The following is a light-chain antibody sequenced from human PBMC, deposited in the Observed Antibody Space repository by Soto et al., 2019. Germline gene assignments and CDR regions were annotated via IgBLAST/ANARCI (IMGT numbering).Light chain of an antibody. V-gene: IGLV2-8*01. Sequence: QSALTQPASVSGSPGRSITISCTGTSSDIGGYNHVSWYQQHPGKGPKLMIYEVSKRPSGVPDRFSGSKSGNTASLTVSGLQAEDEADYYCSSYAGSNNVFGGGTKVTVL. CDR2: EVS. CDR3: SSYAGSNNV. J-gene: IGLJ2*01. CDR1: SSDIGGYNH.